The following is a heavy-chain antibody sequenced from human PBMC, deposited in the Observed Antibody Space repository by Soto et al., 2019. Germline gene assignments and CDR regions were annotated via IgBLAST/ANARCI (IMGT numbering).Heavy chain of an antibody. CDR3: ARGECSSNYCFTRWALDI. CDR2: IHHSGRT. Sequence: WETLSLTGAVYGGSFSGYYWTWICQTPGKGLEWIGEIHHSGRTNYNPSLKSRVSISADTSKTQFSLNLTSVTAADTAVYYCARGECSSNYCFTRWALDIWGQGTVVTVSS. D-gene: IGHD2-2*01. J-gene: IGHJ3*02. V-gene: IGHV4-34*01. CDR1: GGSFSGYY.